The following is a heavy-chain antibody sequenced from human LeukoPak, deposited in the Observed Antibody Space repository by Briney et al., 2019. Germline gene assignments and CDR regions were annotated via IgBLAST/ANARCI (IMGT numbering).Heavy chain of an antibody. CDR1: GFSLNTTTLG. J-gene: IGHJ4*02. CDR2: LFWDDDS. V-gene: IGHV2-5*02. D-gene: IGHD4-23*01. CDR3: AHATNSHFDY. Sequence: SGPTLVKPTQTLTLTCTFSGFSLNTTTLGVGWIRQPPGKALEWLALLFWDDDSRLSPSLESRLTITKDTSKNRVVLTMTDMDPVDTATYYCAHATNSHFDYWGQGTLVTVSS.